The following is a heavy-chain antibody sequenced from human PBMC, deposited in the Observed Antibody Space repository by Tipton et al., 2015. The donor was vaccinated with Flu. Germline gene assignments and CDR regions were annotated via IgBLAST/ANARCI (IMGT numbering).Heavy chain of an antibody. Sequence: TLSLTCIVSSDSISSGGYYWSWIRQQPGKGLEWIGYIYYSATTYYNPSLQSRVTMSLDTSENHFSLKLSSLTAADTAVYYCARDREGHSFGLWGQGTLVTVSS. CDR3: ARDREGHSFGL. J-gene: IGHJ4*02. CDR1: SDSISSGGYY. CDR2: IYYSATT. D-gene: IGHD5-18*01. V-gene: IGHV4-31*03.